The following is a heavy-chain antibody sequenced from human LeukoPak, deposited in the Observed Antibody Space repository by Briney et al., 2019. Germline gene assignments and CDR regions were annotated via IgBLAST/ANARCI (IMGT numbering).Heavy chain of an antibody. Sequence: PGGSLRLSCAASGFTFSSYGMHWVRQAPGKGLEWVAFIRYDGSNKYYADSVKGRFTISRDNSKNTLYLQMNSLRAEDTAVYYCARTKNQKAWDFDYWGQGTLVTVSS. D-gene: IGHD1-14*01. J-gene: IGHJ4*02. CDR3: ARTKNQKAWDFDY. V-gene: IGHV3-30*02. CDR1: GFTFSSYG. CDR2: IRYDGSNK.